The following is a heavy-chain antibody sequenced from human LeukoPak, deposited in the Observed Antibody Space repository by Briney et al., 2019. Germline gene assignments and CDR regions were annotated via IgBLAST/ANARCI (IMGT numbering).Heavy chain of an antibody. CDR1: GFTFSNYA. J-gene: IGHJ4*02. Sequence: PGGSLRLSCAASGFTFSNYAMTWVRQAPGKGLEWVSGISDSGGSTYYADSVEGRFTISRDNSKNTLYLQMNSLGAEDTAVYYCAKSLSGGGYYFEYWGQGTLVTVSS. CDR3: AKSLSGGGYYFEY. CDR2: ISDSGGST. V-gene: IGHV3-23*01. D-gene: IGHD3-10*01.